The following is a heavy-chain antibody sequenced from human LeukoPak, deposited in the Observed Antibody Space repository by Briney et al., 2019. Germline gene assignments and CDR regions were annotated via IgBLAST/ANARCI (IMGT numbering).Heavy chain of an antibody. Sequence: GGSLRLSCAAPGFTFSSYAMSWVRQAPGKGLEWVSAISGSGGSTYYADSVKGRFTISRDNSKNTLYLQMNSLRAEDTAVYYCAKDPTMIVVVIPDYWGQGTLVTVSS. J-gene: IGHJ4*02. CDR3: AKDPTMIVVVIPDY. D-gene: IGHD3-22*01. CDR2: ISGSGGST. V-gene: IGHV3-23*01. CDR1: GFTFSSYA.